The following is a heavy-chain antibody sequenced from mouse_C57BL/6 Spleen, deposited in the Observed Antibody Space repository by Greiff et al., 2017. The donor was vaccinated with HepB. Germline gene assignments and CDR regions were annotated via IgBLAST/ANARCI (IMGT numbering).Heavy chain of an antibody. J-gene: IGHJ3*01. Sequence: QVHVKQSGAELVKPGASVKLSCKASGYTFTSYWMHWVKQRPGQGLEWIGMIHPNSGSTNYNEKFKSKATLTVDKSSSTAYMQLSSLTSEDSAVYYCARAQRSLLPFAYWGQGTLVTVSA. V-gene: IGHV1-64*01. CDR3: ARAQRSLLPFAY. CDR1: GYTFTSYW. CDR2: IHPNSGST. D-gene: IGHD1-2*01.